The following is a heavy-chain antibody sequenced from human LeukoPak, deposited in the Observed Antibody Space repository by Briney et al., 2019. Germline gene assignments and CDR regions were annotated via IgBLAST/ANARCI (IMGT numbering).Heavy chain of an antibody. V-gene: IGHV3-7*01. CDR1: GFTFSSYW. CDR2: IKQDGSEK. Sequence: GGSLRLSCAASGFTFSSYWMSWVRQAPGKGLEWVVNIKQDGSEKYYVDSVKGRFTISRDNAKNSLYLQMNSLRAEDTAVYYCARHSSSWYSHWYFDLWGRGTLVTVSS. J-gene: IGHJ2*01. D-gene: IGHD6-13*01. CDR3: ARHSSSWYSHWYFDL.